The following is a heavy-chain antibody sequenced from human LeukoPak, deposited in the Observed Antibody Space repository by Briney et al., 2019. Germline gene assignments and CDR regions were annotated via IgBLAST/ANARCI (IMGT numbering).Heavy chain of an antibody. CDR1: GYTLTELS. D-gene: IGHD3-10*01. J-gene: IGHJ4*02. Sequence: ASVKVSCKVSGYTLTELSMHWVRQAPGKGLEWMGGFDPKDGETIYAQKLQGRVTMTEDTSTDTAYMELSSLRSEDTAVYYCATESLGSGSDYNEQIPNNYPFDYWGQGTLVTVSS. CDR3: ATESLGSGSDYNEQIPNNYPFDY. CDR2: FDPKDGET. V-gene: IGHV1-24*01.